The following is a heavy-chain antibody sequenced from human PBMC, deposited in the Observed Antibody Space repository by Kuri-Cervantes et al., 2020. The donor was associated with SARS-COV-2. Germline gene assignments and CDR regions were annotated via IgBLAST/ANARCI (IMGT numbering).Heavy chain of an antibody. CDR1: GFTFSSYS. V-gene: IGHV3-21*01. CDR2: ISSSSSYI. Sequence: GGSLRLSCATSGFTFSSYSMNWVRQAPGKGLEWVSSISSSSSYIYYADSVKGRFTISRDNAKNSLYLQMNSLRAEDTAVYYCARDRAYSSSWRRTNWFDPWGQGTLATVSS. J-gene: IGHJ5*02. D-gene: IGHD6-13*01. CDR3: ARDRAYSSSWRRTNWFDP.